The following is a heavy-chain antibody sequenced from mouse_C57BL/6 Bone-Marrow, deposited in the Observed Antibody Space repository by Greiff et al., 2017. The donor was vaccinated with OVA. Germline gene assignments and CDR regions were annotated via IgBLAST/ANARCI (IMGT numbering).Heavy chain of an antibody. CDR2: IDASDSYT. J-gene: IGHJ3*01. D-gene: IGHD3-2*02. V-gene: IGHV1-69*01. Sequence: VQLQQPGAELVMPGASVKLSCKASGYTFTSYWMHWVKQRPGQGLEWIGEIDASDSYTNYPQKVKGKSTLTVDNSSNTAYLQLSSLTSEDSAVYYCATAQATPWFAYWGQGTLVTVSA. CDR1: GYTFTSYW. CDR3: ATAQATPWFAY.